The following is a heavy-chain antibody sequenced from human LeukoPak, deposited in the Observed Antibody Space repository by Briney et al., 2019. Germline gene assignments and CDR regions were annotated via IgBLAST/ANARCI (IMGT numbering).Heavy chain of an antibody. CDR1: GITLSSYA. CDR3: AKASNDYGDENYYYYYMDV. J-gene: IGHJ6*03. V-gene: IGHV3-23*01. Sequence: GGSLRLSCAVSGITLSSYAMSWVRQAPGKGLEWVSAISGSGGSTYYADSVKGRFTISRDNSKNTLYLQMNSLRAEDTAVYYCAKASNDYGDENYYYYYMDVWGKGTTVTVSS. CDR2: ISGSGGST. D-gene: IGHD4-17*01.